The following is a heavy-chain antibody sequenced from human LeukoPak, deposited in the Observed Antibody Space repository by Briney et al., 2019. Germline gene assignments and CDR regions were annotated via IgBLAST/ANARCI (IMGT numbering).Heavy chain of an antibody. CDR2: IPRNGGST. Sequence: GGSLRLSCAASGFTFSSYAMSWVRQAPGKGLEWVSSIPRNGGSTYYADSVKGRFTISRDNSKNTLYVQMNSLRVDDTAVYYCAKAPRFGDHAAEYFYYYMDVWGKGTTVTISS. D-gene: IGHD3-16*01. CDR1: GFTFSSYA. V-gene: IGHV3-23*01. J-gene: IGHJ6*03. CDR3: AKAPRFGDHAAEYFYYYMDV.